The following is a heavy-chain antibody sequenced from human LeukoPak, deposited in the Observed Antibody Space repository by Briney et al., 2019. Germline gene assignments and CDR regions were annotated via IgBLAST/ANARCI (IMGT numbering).Heavy chain of an antibody. V-gene: IGHV3-23*01. Sequence: GGSLRLSCAASGFTFSSYDMSWVRQAPGKGLEWVSAISGSGGSTYYADSVKGRFTISRDNSKNTLYLQMNSLRAEDTAVYYCAKVVLRYSGYNNLDYWGQGTLVTVSS. D-gene: IGHD5-12*01. CDR2: ISGSGGST. J-gene: IGHJ4*02. CDR3: AKVVLRYSGYNNLDY. CDR1: GFTFSSYD.